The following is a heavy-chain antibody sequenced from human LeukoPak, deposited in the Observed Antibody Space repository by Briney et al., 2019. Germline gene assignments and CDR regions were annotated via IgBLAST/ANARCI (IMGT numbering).Heavy chain of an antibody. CDR3: ARPHWGFDS. Sequence: GLELVASIIQDGSKKHYVDSVKGRFTISRDNAKNSLSLEMNSLRAEDTALYYCARPHWGFDSGGQGTLVAVSA. J-gene: IGHJ4*02. V-gene: IGHV3-7*01. CDR2: IIQDGSKK. D-gene: IGHD7-27*01.